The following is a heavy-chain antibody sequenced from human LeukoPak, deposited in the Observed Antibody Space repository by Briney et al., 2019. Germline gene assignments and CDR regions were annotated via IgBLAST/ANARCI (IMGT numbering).Heavy chain of an antibody. CDR2: IRYDGSNK. Sequence: QPGGSLRLSCAASGFTFSSYGMHWVRQAPGKGLEWVAFIRYDGSNKYYADSVKGRFTISRDNSKNTLYLQMNNLRADDTAVYYCVKKGQADDDGKPDWGQGTLVTVSS. CDR1: GFTFSSYG. CDR3: VKKGQADDDGKPD. J-gene: IGHJ4*02. D-gene: IGHD1-1*01. V-gene: IGHV3-30*02.